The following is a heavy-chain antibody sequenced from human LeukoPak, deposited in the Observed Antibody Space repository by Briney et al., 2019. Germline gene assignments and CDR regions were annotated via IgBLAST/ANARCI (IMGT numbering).Heavy chain of an antibody. CDR3: AKVLGGLWPGIDY. CDR2: INSDGSST. V-gene: IGHV3-74*01. D-gene: IGHD2-15*01. CDR1: GLSFLTHS. J-gene: IGHJ4*02. Sequence: GGSLRLSCTPCGLSFLTHSIHWVRPAAGKGPVWVSRINSDGSSTRYADSVTERFTISRDNAKNTVYLETNRLRGGDTAVYYCAKVLGGLWPGIDYWGQGTVVTVSS.